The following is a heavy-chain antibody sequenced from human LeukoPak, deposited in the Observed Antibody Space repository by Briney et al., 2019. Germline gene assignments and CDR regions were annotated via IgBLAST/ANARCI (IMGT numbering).Heavy chain of an antibody. V-gene: IGHV4-4*02. CDR1: GGSISRSNW. CDR3: ASRGAVLRYFDWFGSPTDFDY. CDR2: IYHSGST. Sequence: PSETLSLTCAVSGGSISRSNWWSWVRQPPGKGLEWIGEIYHSGSTNYNPSLKSRVTISVDKSKNQFSLKLSSVTAADTAVYYCASRGAVLRYFDWFGSPTDFDYWGQGTLVTVSS. D-gene: IGHD3-9*01. J-gene: IGHJ4*02.